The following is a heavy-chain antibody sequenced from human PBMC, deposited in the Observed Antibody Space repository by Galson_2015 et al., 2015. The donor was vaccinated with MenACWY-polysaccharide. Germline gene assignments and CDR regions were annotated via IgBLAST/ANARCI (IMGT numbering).Heavy chain of an antibody. Sequence: SLRLSCAPSGFLFRNYWMTWVRPAPGQGSEWVANIIRDGSWRYYVDSVKDQFTMYRDNDKNSEYIQMNSLRVEDTAMHYCVIELKGSGAYYVDSWGQGTLVTVSS. CDR2: IIRDGSWR. D-gene: IGHD3-10*01. CDR1: GFLFRNYW. CDR3: VIELKGSGAYYVDS. J-gene: IGHJ4*02. V-gene: IGHV3-7*01.